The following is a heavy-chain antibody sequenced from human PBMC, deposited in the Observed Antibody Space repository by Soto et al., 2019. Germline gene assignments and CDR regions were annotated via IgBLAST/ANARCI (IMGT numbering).Heavy chain of an antibody. D-gene: IGHD3-22*01. V-gene: IGHV3-30*18. CDR1: GFTFSSYG. CDR3: AKDYYDIAI. CDR2: ISYDGSNK. Sequence: GSLRLSCAASGFTFSSYGMHWVRQAPGKGLEWVAVISYDGSNKYYADSVKGRFTISRDNSKNTLYLQMNSLRAEDTAVYYCAKDYYDIAIWGQGTMVTVSS. J-gene: IGHJ3*02.